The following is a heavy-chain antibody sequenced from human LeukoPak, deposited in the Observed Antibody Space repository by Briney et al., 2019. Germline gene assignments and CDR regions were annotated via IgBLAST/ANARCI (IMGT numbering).Heavy chain of an antibody. J-gene: IGHJ4*02. CDR2: INPSGGST. CDR3: ARDRDSSGFDY. D-gene: IGHD3-22*01. Sequence: ASVTLSCKASGYTFTSYYMHWVRQAPGQGLEWMGIINPSGGSTSYAQKFRGRVTMTRDTSTSTVYMELSSLRSEDTAVYYCARDRDSSGFDYWGQGTLVTVSS. V-gene: IGHV1-46*01. CDR1: GYTFTSYY.